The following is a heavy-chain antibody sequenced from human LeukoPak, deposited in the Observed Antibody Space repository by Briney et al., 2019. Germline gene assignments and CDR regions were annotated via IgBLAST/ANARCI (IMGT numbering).Heavy chain of an antibody. CDR1: GFTFSTYW. V-gene: IGHV3-7*01. D-gene: IGHD6-19*01. J-gene: IGHJ4*02. CDR3: ARDGSGWSAY. CDR2: INQDGSEK. Sequence: PGGSLRLSCAASGFTFSTYWMSWLRQAPGKGLEWVANINQDGSEKYYVDSVKGRFTISRDNAQNSLFLQMNSLTAGYTAVYFCARDGSGWSAYWGQGTLVTVSS.